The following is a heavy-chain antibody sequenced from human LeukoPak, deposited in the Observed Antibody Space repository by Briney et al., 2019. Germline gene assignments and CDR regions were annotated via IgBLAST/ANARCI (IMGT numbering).Heavy chain of an antibody. Sequence: GGSLRLSCAASGFTFSSYGMHWVRQAPGKGLEWVAFIGYDGNNKYYPDSVKGRFTISRDNSKNTLYLQMNSLRAEDTAVYYCAKDIPDTAIKTYQGYMDVWGKGTTVTVSS. D-gene: IGHD5-18*01. J-gene: IGHJ6*03. CDR1: GFTFSSYG. CDR3: AKDIPDTAIKTYQGYMDV. CDR2: IGYDGNNK. V-gene: IGHV3-30*02.